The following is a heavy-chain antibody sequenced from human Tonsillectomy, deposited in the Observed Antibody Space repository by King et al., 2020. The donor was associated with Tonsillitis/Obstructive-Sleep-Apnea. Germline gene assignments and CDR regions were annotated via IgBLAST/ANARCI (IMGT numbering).Heavy chain of an antibody. CDR2: IYYSGTT. CDR1: GGSISSSSYY. J-gene: IGHJ4*02. Sequence: QLQESGPGLVKPSETLSLTCSVSGGSISSSSYYWGWIRQPPGKGLEWIGGIYYSGTTYYNPSLKSRVTLSVDTSKNQFSLKLSSVTAADTAVYYCARPNTVTNGYYFDYWGQGTLVTVSS. CDR3: ARPNTVTNGYYFDY. V-gene: IGHV4-39*01. D-gene: IGHD4-11*01.